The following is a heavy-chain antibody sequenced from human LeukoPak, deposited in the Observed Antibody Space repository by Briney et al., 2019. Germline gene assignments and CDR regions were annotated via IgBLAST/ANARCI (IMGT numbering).Heavy chain of an antibody. Sequence: ASVKVSCKTSGYTFTNYGISWVRQAPGLGLEWMGWISAYNGNTNYAQKVQGRVTMTTDTSTSTAYMELRSLRFDDTAVFYCAREPPHCGGDCFSLLDNWGQGTLVTVSS. V-gene: IGHV1-18*01. CDR1: GYTFTNYG. J-gene: IGHJ4*02. CDR3: AREPPHCGGDCFSLLDN. CDR2: ISAYNGNT. D-gene: IGHD2-21*02.